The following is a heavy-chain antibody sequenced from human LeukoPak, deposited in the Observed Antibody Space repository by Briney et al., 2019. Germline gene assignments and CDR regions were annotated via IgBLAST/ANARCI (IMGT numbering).Heavy chain of an antibody. CDR3: ARARSGYFDAFDI. CDR2: IYYSGST. V-gene: IGHV4-59*01. Sequence: PSETLSLTCTVSGGSISSYYWRWIRQPPGKGLEWIGYIYYSGSTNYNPSLKSRVTISVDTSKSQFSLKLSSVTAADTAVYYCARARSGYFDAFDIWGQGTMVTVSS. D-gene: IGHD5-12*01. J-gene: IGHJ3*02. CDR1: GGSISSYY.